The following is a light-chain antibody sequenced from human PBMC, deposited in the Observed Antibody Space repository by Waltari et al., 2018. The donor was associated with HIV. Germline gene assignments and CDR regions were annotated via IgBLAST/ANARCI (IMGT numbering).Light chain of an antibody. CDR2: EGF. CDR1: SIDFWTSNF. Sequence: QSALTQPPSVSGSPGQPITISCTGTSIDFWTSNFFSWYQHHPGKAPKLIIYEGFKRPSGVSNRFSGSKSGNTASLTISGLQAEDEGHYYSCSSADKSVPFGGGTKLTVL. CDR3: CSSADKSVP. V-gene: IGLV2-23*01. J-gene: IGLJ2*01.